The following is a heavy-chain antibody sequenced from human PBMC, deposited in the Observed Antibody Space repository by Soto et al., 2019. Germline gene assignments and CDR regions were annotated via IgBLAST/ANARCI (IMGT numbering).Heavy chain of an antibody. V-gene: IGHV3-23*01. CDR1: GFTFSSYA. CDR2: ISGSGGST. D-gene: IGHD1-26*01. J-gene: IGHJ6*02. Sequence: GGSLRLSCAASGFTFSSYAMSWVRQAPGKGLEWVSAISGSGGSTYYADSVKGRFTISRDNSKNTLYLQMNSLRAEDTAVYYCANVPRGNYYYGMDVWGQGTTVTVSS. CDR3: ANVPRGNYYYGMDV.